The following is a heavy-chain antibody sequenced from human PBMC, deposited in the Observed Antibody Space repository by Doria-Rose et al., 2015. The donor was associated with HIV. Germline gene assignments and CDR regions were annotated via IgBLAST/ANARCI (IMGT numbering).Heavy chain of an antibody. D-gene: IGHD6-13*01. CDR1: GVSLSSPGMG. CDR2: IFSDDER. J-gene: IGHJ4*02. Sequence: SGPVLVKPTETLTLTCTVSGVSLSSPGMGVNWIRQPPGKALEWLANIFSDDERSYNASLKSRLTISRGTSKSQVVLTMTDMDPVDTATYYCARIKSSRWYHKYYFDFWGQGTLVIVSA. CDR3: ARIKSSRWYHKYYFDF. V-gene: IGHV2-26*01.